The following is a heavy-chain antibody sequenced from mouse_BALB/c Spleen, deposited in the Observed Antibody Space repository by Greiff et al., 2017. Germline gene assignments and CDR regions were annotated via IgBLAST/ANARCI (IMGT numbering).Heavy chain of an antibody. CDR2: KWGDGNT. Sequence: VVEAGPGLVAPSRSLSITRTVLGFSFTSYGVSWGRQPPGKGLEWLGVKWGDGNTKYHSALISRLSISKYNSKSQVILKLNILQTDDTATYYCANLRWPTTGGFAYWGQGTLVTVSA. CDR1: GFSFTSYG. V-gene: IGHV2-3*01. D-gene: IGHD1-1*01. J-gene: IGHJ3*01. CDR3: ANLRWPTTGGFAY.